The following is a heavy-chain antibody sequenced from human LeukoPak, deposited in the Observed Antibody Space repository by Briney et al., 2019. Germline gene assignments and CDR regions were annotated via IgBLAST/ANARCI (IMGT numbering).Heavy chain of an antibody. CDR2: IYTSGST. J-gene: IGHJ4*02. CDR3: ARGYSSSWSYDY. CDR1: GGAISSYY. D-gene: IGHD6-13*01. V-gene: IGHV4-4*07. Sequence: SETLSLTCTVSGGAISSYYWSWIRQPAGKGLEWIGRIYTSGSTNYTPSLKSRVTMSVDTSKNQFSLKLSSVTAADTAVYYCARGYSSSWSYDYWGQGTLVTVSS.